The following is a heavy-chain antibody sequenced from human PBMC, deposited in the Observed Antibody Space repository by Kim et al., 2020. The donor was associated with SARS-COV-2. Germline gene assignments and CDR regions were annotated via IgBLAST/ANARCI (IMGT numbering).Heavy chain of an antibody. D-gene: IGHD6-6*01. V-gene: IGHV3-33*01. CDR2: IWYDGSNK. Sequence: GGSLRLSCAASGFTFSSYGMHWVRQAPGKGLEWVAVIWYDGSNKYYADSVKGRFTISRDNSKNTLYLQMNSLRAEDTAVYYCARGDASSSGDPPGDYWGQGTLVTVSS. J-gene: IGHJ4*02. CDR1: GFTFSSYG. CDR3: ARGDASSSGDPPGDY.